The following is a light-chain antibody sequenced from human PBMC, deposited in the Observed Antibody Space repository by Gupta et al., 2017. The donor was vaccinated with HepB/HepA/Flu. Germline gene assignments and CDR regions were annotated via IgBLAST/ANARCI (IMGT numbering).Light chain of an antibody. CDR2: ALS. CDR1: QSLLDSDDAKIY. J-gene: IGKJ5*01. V-gene: IGKV2-40*01. Sequence: DIVVSPTPLSLRVSPGVQDSISCRSSQSLLDSDDAKIYLDWDLQRPGQSPQLLIYALSYRASGVPDRFSGSGSDTYFTLKINRVEAEDVVVYFCMQRIEFPLTFGQGTRLEIK. CDR3: MQRIEFPLT.